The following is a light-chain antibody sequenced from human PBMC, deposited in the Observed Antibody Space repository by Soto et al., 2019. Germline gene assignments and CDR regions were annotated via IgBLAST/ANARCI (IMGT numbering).Light chain of an antibody. CDR1: ESVRTS. CDR2: GAS. CDR3: QQYSDWPRT. V-gene: IGKV3-15*01. Sequence: EIVLTQSPATLSVSPWERATLSCRASESVRTSLAWYQQKPGRSPSLLIYGASNRSTGLPARFSGSGSGTEFTLTISSLQSEDFAVYYCQQYSDWPRTFGQGTKLEFK. J-gene: IGKJ1*01.